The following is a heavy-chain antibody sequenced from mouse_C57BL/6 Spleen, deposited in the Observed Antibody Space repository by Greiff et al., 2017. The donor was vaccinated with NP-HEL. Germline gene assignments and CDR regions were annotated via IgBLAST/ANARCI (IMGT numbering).Heavy chain of an antibody. CDR1: GYAFSSSW. CDR3: ARERGLYYGSPYYFDY. CDR2: IYPGDGDT. J-gene: IGHJ2*01. Sequence: QVQLKQSGPELVKPGASVKISCKASGYAFSSSWMNWVKQRPGKGLEWIGRIYPGDGDTNYNGKFKRKATLTADKSSSTAYMQLSSLTSEDSAVYFCARERGLYYGSPYYFDYWGQGTTLTVSS. V-gene: IGHV1-82*01. D-gene: IGHD1-1*01.